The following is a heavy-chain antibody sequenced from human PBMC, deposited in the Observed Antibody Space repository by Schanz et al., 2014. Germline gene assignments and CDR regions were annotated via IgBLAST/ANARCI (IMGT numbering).Heavy chain of an antibody. CDR3: AASSGWHPSTDY. CDR1: GFSVGNKY. CDR2: ISGDHRNT. D-gene: IGHD6-19*01. Sequence: EVQLVESGGGLVQPGGSLRLSCAASGFSVGNKYMNWVRQAPGKGLEWVSSISGDHRNTFYADSVKGRFTISRDNAKNTLYLQMNSLRAEDTAVYYCAASSGWHPSTDYWGQGTLVTVSS. J-gene: IGHJ4*02. V-gene: IGHV3-23*04.